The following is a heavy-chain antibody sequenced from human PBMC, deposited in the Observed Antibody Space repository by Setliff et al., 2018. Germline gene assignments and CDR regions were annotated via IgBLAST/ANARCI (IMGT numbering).Heavy chain of an antibody. V-gene: IGHV1-2*04. CDR3: AREFPGGTKGFDY. J-gene: IGHJ4*02. Sequence: ASVKVSCKASGYTFTGYYMHWVRQAPGQGLEWMGWINPNSGGTNYAQKFQGWVTMTRDTSISTAYMELNSLRFEDTAVYYCAREFPGGTKGFDYWGQGTLVTVSS. CDR2: INPNSGGT. D-gene: IGHD1-1*01. CDR1: GYTFTGYY.